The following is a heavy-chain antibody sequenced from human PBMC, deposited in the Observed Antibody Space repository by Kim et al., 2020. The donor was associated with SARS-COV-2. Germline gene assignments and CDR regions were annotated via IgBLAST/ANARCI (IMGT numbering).Heavy chain of an antibody. CDR3: ARKRIAAAGGGLGY. V-gene: IGHV4-59*01. Sequence: TPSLKSRVPIAVDTAKNQFSLKLSAVTAADTAVYYCARKRIAAAGGGLGYWGQGTLVTVSS. D-gene: IGHD6-13*01. J-gene: IGHJ4*02.